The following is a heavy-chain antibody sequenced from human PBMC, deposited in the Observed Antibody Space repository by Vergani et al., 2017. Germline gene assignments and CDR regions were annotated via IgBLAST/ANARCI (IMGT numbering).Heavy chain of an antibody. CDR3: ARKGSSSWYGDWFDP. V-gene: IGHV4-59*01. CDR1: GGSISSYY. CDR2: IYYSGST. Sequence: QVQLQESGPGLVKPSETLSLTCTVSGGSISSYYWSWIRQPPGKGLEWIGYIYYSGSTNYNPSLKSRVTISVDTSKNQFSLKLSSVTAADTAVYYCARKGSSSWYGDWFDPWGQGTLFTVSS. D-gene: IGHD6-13*01. J-gene: IGHJ5*02.